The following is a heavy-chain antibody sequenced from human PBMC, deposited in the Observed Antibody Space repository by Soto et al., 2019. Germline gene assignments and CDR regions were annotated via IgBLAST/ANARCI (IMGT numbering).Heavy chain of an antibody. D-gene: IGHD3-22*01. CDR2: IYYSGST. CDR3: ARVHEYYYDSSGC. CDR1: GGSISSGDYY. V-gene: IGHV4-30-4*01. Sequence: SETLSLTCTVSGGSISSGDYYWSWIRQPPGKGLEWIGYIYYSGSTYYNPSLKSRVTISVDTSKNQFSLKLSSVTAADTAVYYCARVHEYYYDSSGCWGQGTLVTVSS. J-gene: IGHJ4*02.